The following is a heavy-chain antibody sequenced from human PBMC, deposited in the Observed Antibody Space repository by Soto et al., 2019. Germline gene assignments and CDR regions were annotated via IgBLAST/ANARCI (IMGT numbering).Heavy chain of an antibody. V-gene: IGHV4-34*01. J-gene: IGHJ5*02. Sequence: QVQLQQWGAGLLKPSETLSLTCAVYGGSFSGYYWSWIRQPPGKGLEWIGEINHSGSTNYNPSLKSRLTISVDTSKNQFSLKLSSVTAADTAVYYCARGETYYYGSGSYYNANWFDPWGQGTLVTVSS. CDR1: GGSFSGYY. CDR2: INHSGST. CDR3: ARGETYYYGSGSYYNANWFDP. D-gene: IGHD3-10*01.